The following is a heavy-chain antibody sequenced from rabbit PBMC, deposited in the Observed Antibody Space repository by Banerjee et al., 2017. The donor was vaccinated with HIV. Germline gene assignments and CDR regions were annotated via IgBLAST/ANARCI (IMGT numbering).Heavy chain of an antibody. Sequence: QEQLEESGGDLVKPEGSLTLTCTASGFDLSSNYYMCWVRQAPGKGLEWIGYIHTDGGSTWYASWAKGRFTISKTSSTTVTLQMTSLTAADTATYFCARSIDAGDAGYGYALGNLWGPGTLVTVS. CDR1: GFDLSSNYY. J-gene: IGHJ4*01. V-gene: IGHV1S45*01. D-gene: IGHD6-1*01. CDR2: IHTDGGST. CDR3: ARSIDAGDAGYGYALGNL.